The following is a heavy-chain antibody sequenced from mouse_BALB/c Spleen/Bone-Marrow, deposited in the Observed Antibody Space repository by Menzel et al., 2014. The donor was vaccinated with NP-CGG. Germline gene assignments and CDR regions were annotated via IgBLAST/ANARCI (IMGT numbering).Heavy chain of an antibody. CDR2: IWGGGST. CDR1: GFSLSRYS. D-gene: IGHD2-1*01. J-gene: IGHJ4*01. CDR3: ARNPPYGNYEDYYAMDY. V-gene: IGHV2-6-4*01. Sequence: QVQLQQSGPGLVAPSQSLSITCTVSGFSLSRYSVHWVRQPPGKGLEWLEMIWGGGSTDYNSALKSRLSISKDNSKSQVFLKMNSLQTDDTAMYYCARNPPYGNYEDYYAMDYWGQGTSVTVSS.